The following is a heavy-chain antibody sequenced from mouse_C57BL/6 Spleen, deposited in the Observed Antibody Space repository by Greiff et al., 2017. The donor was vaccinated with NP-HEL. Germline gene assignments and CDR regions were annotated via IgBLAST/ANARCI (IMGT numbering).Heavy chain of an antibody. CDR2: ISSGGDYI. J-gene: IGHJ4*01. CDR3: TRMKDCYFAMDY. V-gene: IGHV5-9-1*02. CDR1: GFTFSSYA. D-gene: IGHD1-2*01. Sequence: EVMLVESGEGLVKPGGSLKLSCAASGFTFSSYAMSWVRQTPETRLEWVAYISSGGDYIYYADTVKGRFTFSRDNARNTLYLQMSSLKSEDTAMYYRTRMKDCYFAMDYRGQGTSVTVSS.